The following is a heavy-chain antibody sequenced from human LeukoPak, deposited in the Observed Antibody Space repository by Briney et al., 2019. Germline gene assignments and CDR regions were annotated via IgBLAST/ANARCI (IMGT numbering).Heavy chain of an antibody. CDR2: IHYSGST. Sequence: SGTLSLTCTVSGGSISSYYWSWIRQPPGKGLEWIGYIHYSGSTNYNPSLKSRVTISVDTSKNQFSLKLSSVTAADTAVYYCARGGVYSGSYNYWGQGTLVTVSS. D-gene: IGHD1-26*01. V-gene: IGHV4-59*01. CDR1: GGSISSYY. J-gene: IGHJ4*02. CDR3: ARGGVYSGSYNY.